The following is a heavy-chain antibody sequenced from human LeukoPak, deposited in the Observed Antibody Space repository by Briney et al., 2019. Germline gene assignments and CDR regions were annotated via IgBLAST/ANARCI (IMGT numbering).Heavy chain of an antibody. V-gene: IGHV3-23*01. CDR2: LGGCGGST. CDR3: AKGGSGSYYKKGFDY. D-gene: IGHD3-10*01. Sequence: GGSLRLSCAASGFSFSSYAMSRVRQAPGKGVGGVSSLGGCGGSTYYAASVKGRFTISGDNSKNTLYVQMNSLTVEDTAVYYCAKGGSGSYYKKGFDYWGQGALVAVVS. J-gene: IGHJ4*02. CDR1: GFSFSSYA.